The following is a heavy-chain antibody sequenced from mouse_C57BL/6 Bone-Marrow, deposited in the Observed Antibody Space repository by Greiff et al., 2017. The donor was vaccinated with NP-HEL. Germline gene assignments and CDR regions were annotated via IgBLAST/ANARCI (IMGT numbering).Heavy chain of an antibody. V-gene: IGHV5-2*01. CDR3: ARHGRRLPYYAMDY. Sequence: EVKLQESGGGLVQPGESLKLSCESNEYEFPSHDMSWVRKTPEKRLELVAAITSDGGSTSYPDTMERRFIISRYNTKKTLYLQMSSLRSEDTALYYCARHGRRLPYYAMDYWGQGTSVTVSS. CDR1: EYEFPSHD. CDR2: ITSDGGST. D-gene: IGHD2-4*01. J-gene: IGHJ4*01.